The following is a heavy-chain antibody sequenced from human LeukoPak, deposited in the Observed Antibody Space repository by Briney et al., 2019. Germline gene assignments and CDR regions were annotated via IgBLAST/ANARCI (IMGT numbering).Heavy chain of an antibody. Sequence: GESLKISCKGSGYSLTSYWIGWVRQMPGKGLEWMGIIYPGDSDTRYSPSLQGHITISADKSINAAYLQWSSLKASDTAMYYCARRRCTNDVCYTGGAFDIWGQGTVVTVSS. J-gene: IGHJ3*02. CDR2: IYPGDSDT. V-gene: IGHV5-51*01. CDR1: GYSLTSYW. CDR3: ARRRCTNDVCYTGGAFDI. D-gene: IGHD2-8*01.